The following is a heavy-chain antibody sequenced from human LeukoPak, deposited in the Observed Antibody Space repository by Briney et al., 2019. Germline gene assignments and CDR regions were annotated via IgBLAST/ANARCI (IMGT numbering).Heavy chain of an antibody. CDR2: IGGSGGDT. J-gene: IGHJ4*02. CDR3: AKQFGGSSWPIHY. CDR1: GFTFSSYG. Sequence: GRSLRLSCAASGFTFSSYGMSWVRQAPGKGLEWVSVIGGSGGDTYYADSVKGRFTISRDNSKNTLHLQMDSLRVEDTAVYYCAKQFGGSSWPIHYWGQGTLVTVSP. D-gene: IGHD6-13*01. V-gene: IGHV3-23*01.